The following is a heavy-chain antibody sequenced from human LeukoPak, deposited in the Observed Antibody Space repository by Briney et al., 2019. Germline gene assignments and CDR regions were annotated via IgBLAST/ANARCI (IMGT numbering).Heavy chain of an antibody. D-gene: IGHD4-11*01. CDR2: ICYSGST. CDR3: ARGPTVKYFDY. Sequence: SETLSLTCTVSGGYISSTTYYLGWSRQPPGTGLEWIGTICYSGSTYYNPSLKSRVTISVDTPKNQFSLKLSSVTAADTAVYYCARGPTVKYFDYWGQGTLVTVSS. V-gene: IGHV4-39*07. J-gene: IGHJ4*02. CDR1: GGYISSTTYY.